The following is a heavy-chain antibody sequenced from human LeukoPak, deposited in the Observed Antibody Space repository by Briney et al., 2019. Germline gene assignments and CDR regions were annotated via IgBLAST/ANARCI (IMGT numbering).Heavy chain of an antibody. CDR1: GYTLTELS. J-gene: IGHJ4*02. CDR3: ATGASIAAAGPRGY. V-gene: IGHV1-24*01. D-gene: IGHD6-13*01. CDR2: FDPEDGET. Sequence: GASVKVSCKVSGYTLTELSMHWVRQAPGKGLEWMGGFDPEDGETIYAQKFQGRVTMTGDTSTDTAYMELSSLRSEDTAVYYCATGASIAAAGPRGYWGQGTLVTVSS.